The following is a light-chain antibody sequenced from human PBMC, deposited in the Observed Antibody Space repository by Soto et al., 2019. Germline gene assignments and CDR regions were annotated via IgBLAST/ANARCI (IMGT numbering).Light chain of an antibody. CDR3: SSYTSSSTWV. V-gene: IGLV2-14*03. Sequence: QSVLTQPASVSGSPRQSITISCIGTSSDIGAYNYVSWYQQHPGKAPKLMIYDVSYRPSGVSDRFSGSKSDNTASLTIFGLQAEDEADYYCSSYTSSSTWVFGGGTKLTVL. CDR1: SSDIGAYNY. J-gene: IGLJ3*02. CDR2: DVS.